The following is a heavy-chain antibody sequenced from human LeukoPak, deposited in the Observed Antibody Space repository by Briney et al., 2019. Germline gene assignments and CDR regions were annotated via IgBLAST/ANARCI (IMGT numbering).Heavy chain of an antibody. D-gene: IGHD5-24*01. V-gene: IGHV1-2*02. CDR3: ARDRYGDGFAHFDY. CDR1: GYTFTSYA. CDR2: ITPGGGT. Sequence: ASVKVSCKASGYTFTSYAMHWVRQAPGQGLEWMGWITPGGGTNFPQKFQGRVAITWDTSITTAYMDLSRLTSDDTAVYYCARDRYGDGFAHFDYWGQGALVTVS. J-gene: IGHJ4*02.